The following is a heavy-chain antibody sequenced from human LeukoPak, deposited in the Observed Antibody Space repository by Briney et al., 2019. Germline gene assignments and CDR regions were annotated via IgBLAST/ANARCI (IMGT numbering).Heavy chain of an antibody. CDR3: TRGDSFDY. V-gene: IGHV4-59*01. Sequence: SETLSLTCAVYGGSISSSYWSWIRQPPGKGLEWIGYIYYSGSTNYNPSLKSRVTISVDTSKNQFSLKLTSVTAADTAVYYCTRGDSFDYWGQGTLVTVSS. CDR2: IYYSGST. CDR1: GGSISSSY. J-gene: IGHJ4*02.